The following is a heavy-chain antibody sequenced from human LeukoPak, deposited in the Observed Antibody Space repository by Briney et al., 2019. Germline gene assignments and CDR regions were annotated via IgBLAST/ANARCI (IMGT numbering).Heavy chain of an antibody. CDR1: RFTFSNYW. CDR2: IKEDGSDK. D-gene: IGHD3-16*02. Sequence: GGSLRLSCAASRFTFSNYWMGWVRQAPGKGLEWVANIKEDGSDKHYVDSVKGRFTISRENAKNSLYLQMNSLRAEDTAVYHCVRDTYRFFDYWGQGTLVTVSS. V-gene: IGHV3-7*01. J-gene: IGHJ4*02. CDR3: VRDTYRFFDY.